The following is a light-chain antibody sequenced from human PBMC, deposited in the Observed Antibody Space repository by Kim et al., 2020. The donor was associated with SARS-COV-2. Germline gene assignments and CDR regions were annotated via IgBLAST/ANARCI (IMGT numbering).Light chain of an antibody. CDR1: SSNIGNSY. Sequence: GQKVTISCSGSSSNIGNSYVSWYQQLPGTAPKLLIYDNDKRPSGIPDRFSGSKSGTSATLGITGLQTGDEADYHCGTWDSSLSAVVFGGGTQLTVL. CDR2: DND. V-gene: IGLV1-51*01. CDR3: GTWDSSLSAVV. J-gene: IGLJ2*01.